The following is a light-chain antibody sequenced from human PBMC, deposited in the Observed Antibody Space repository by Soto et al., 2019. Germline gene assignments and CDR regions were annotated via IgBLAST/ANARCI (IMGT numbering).Light chain of an antibody. CDR3: HQRSNWPPT. CDR1: QSVSSY. CDR2: DAS. V-gene: IGKV3-11*01. J-gene: IGKJ4*01. Sequence: EIVLTQSPATLSLSPGERATLSCRASQSVSSYLAWYQQKPGQAPRLLIYDASNRATGIPARFSGSGSGTDFTLTISRLEPEDFAVYYCHQRSNWPPTFGGGTKVEIK.